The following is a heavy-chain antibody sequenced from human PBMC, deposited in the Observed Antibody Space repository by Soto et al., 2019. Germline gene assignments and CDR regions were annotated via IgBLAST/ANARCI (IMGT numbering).Heavy chain of an antibody. CDR2: INHSGST. CDR3: ARANAGYSSTNAGFDY. Sequence: SETLSLTCAVYGGSFSGYYWSWIRQPPGKGLEWIGEINHSGSTNYNPSLKSRVTISVDTSRNQFSLKLSSVTAADTAVYYCARANAGYSSTNAGFDYWGQGTLVTVSS. V-gene: IGHV4-34*01. J-gene: IGHJ4*02. CDR1: GGSFSGYY. D-gene: IGHD6-19*01.